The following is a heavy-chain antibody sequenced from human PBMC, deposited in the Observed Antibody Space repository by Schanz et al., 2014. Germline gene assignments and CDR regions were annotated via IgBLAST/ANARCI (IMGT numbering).Heavy chain of an antibody. Sequence: QVQLQESGPGLVKPSGTLSLTCAVSGASISSSNWWSWVRQPPGKGLEWIGRIYSRGSSTYNPSLKSRVTISIDTSNNQFSLNLSSATAADTAVYYCARDRGHGDLPGDIWGQGTMVTVSS. CDR2: IYSRGSS. V-gene: IGHV4-4*02. J-gene: IGHJ3*02. CDR3: ARDRGHGDLPGDI. D-gene: IGHD4-17*01. CDR1: GASISSSNW.